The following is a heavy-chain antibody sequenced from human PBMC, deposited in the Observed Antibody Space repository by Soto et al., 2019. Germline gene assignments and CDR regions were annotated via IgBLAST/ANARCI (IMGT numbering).Heavy chain of an antibody. J-gene: IGHJ4*02. CDR1: GDSFSNNSVA. V-gene: IGHV6-1*01. CDR3: ARTLRGRGVKYFDD. D-gene: IGHD3-10*01. Sequence: PXQTLSLTCAISGDSFSNNSVAWNWVRQSPSRGLEWLGRTYYRSKWHYDYAPSVRSRITINPDTSKNHFSLQLNSVSPEDAAVYYCARTLRGRGVKYFDDWGQGTLVTASS. CDR2: TYYRSKWHY.